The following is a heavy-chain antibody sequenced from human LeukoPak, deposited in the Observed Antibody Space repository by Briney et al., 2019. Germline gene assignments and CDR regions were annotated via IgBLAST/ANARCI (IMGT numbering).Heavy chain of an antibody. CDR1: GFTFSSYA. D-gene: IGHD2-2*01. CDR2: ISYEGAYK. CDR3: ARMGYCTTTTCYHYFEY. V-gene: IGHV3-30*04. Sequence: PGRSLRLSCAASGFTFSSYAMLWVRQAPGKGLEWVATISYEGAYKFYADSVKGRCTISRDNSMNTLYLQMNSLSAEDTAVYYCARMGYCTTTTCYHYFEYWGQGTLVIVSS. J-gene: IGHJ4*02.